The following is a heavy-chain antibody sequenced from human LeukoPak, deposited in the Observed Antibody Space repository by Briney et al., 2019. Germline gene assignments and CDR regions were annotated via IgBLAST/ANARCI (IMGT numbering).Heavy chain of an antibody. CDR3: ARDQRGWLRVTLFDY. D-gene: IGHD5-12*01. CDR1: GFTFSSYS. CDR2: ISSSSSTI. Sequence: GGSLRLSCAASGFTFSSYSMNWVRQAPGKGLEWVSYISSSSSTIYYADSVKGRFTISRDNAKNSLYLQMNSLRAEDTAVYYCARDQRGWLRVTLFDYWGQGTLVTVSS. V-gene: IGHV3-48*01. J-gene: IGHJ4*02.